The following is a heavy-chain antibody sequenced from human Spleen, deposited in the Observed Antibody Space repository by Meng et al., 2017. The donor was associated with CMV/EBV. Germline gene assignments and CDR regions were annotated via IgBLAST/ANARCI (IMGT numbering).Heavy chain of an antibody. J-gene: IGHJ5*02. CDR2: ISGSGTDT. CDR1: GIMFRNYA. CDR3: AKDPWGGIMS. Sequence: GGSLRLSCAATGIMFRNYAMSWVRQVPGKGLEWVAIISGSGTDTYYIDSVKGRFIISRDDSKTTLYLQMNSLRADDTAMYYCAKDPWGGIMSWGQGTLVTVSS. D-gene: IGHD1-26*01. V-gene: IGHV3-23*01.